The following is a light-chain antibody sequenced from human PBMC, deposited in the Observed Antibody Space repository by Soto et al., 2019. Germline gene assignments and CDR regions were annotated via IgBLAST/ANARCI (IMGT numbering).Light chain of an antibody. CDR3: LQHNSFPCT. Sequence: DIPMTQSPSSLSASVGDRVTITCRASQGIRNGLGWYQQKPGKAPKRLIYAASSLQSGVPSRFSGSGSGTEFTLTISSLQPEDFATYYCLQHNSFPCTFGQGTKLEIK. CDR2: AAS. V-gene: IGKV1-17*01. J-gene: IGKJ2*02. CDR1: QGIRNG.